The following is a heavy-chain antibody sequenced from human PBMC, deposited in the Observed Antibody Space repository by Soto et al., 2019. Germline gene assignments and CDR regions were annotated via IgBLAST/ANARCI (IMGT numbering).Heavy chain of an antibody. D-gene: IGHD3-3*01. V-gene: IGHV1-46*03. CDR2: INPSGGST. CDR3: ARGPTYYDFWSGHFDY. Sequence: ASVKVSCKASGYTFTSYYMHWVRQAPGQGLEWMGIINPSGGSTSYAQKFQGRVTMTRDTSTSTVYMELSSLRSEDTAVYYCARGPTYYDFWSGHFDYWGQGTLVTVSS. CDR1: GYTFTSYY. J-gene: IGHJ4*02.